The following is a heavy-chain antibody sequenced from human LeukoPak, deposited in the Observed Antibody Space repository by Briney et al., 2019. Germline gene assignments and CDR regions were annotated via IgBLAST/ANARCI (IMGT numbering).Heavy chain of an antibody. J-gene: IGHJ4*02. CDR1: GFTFSSYA. D-gene: IGHD3-3*01. CDR3: ASSRVYYDFWSGYYNFDY. V-gene: IGHV3-23*01. CDR2: ISGSGGST. Sequence: PGGSLRLSCAASGFTFSSYAMSWVRQASGEGLEWVSAISGSGGSTYYADSVKGRFTISRDNSKNTLYLQMNSLRAEDTAVYYCASSRVYYDFWSGYYNFDYWGQGTLVTVSS.